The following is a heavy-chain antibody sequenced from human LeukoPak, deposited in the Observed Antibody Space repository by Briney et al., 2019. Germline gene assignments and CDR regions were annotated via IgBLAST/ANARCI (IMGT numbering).Heavy chain of an antibody. CDR3: AKDLPGGSWGSVDFYYCLDV. V-gene: IGHV3-23*01. CDR2: ISGSAGRT. Sequence: PGGSLRLSCAASGFTFRSYPMNWVRQTPGKGLEWVSFISGSAGRTYYADPVQGRFTISRDNSKDTLYLQMNSLRADDTAVYYCAKDLPGGSWGSVDFYYCLDVWGQGTTVTVYS. J-gene: IGHJ6*02. CDR1: GFTFRSYP. D-gene: IGHD3-16*01.